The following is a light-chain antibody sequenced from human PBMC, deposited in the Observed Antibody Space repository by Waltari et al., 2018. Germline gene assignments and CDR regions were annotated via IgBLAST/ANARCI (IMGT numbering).Light chain of an antibody. CDR3: QQYNSYYT. CDR1: QDISIY. V-gene: IGKV1D-8*03. Sequence: VIWMTQSPSLVSASIGDRVTISCRMSQDISIYLGWYQQKAGKAPELLIYGATTLQSGVPSRFSGSGSGTDFTLTISRLQSEDFATYYCQQYNSYYTFGQGTKLEIK. J-gene: IGKJ2*01. CDR2: GAT.